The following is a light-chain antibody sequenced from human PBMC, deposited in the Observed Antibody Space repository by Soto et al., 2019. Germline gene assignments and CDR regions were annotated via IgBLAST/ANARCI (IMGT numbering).Light chain of an antibody. CDR3: QQYGSSPVT. CDR2: GAS. CDR1: QRFIARY. V-gene: IGKV3-20*01. J-gene: IGKJ1*01. Sequence: IVLTQSPGTLSLSPGDRATLSCRASQRFIARYLAWYHQKPGQAPRLLIFGASDRATGIPDRFSGSGSGTDFTLTISRLEPEDFAVYYCQQYGSSPVTFGQGTKVDTK.